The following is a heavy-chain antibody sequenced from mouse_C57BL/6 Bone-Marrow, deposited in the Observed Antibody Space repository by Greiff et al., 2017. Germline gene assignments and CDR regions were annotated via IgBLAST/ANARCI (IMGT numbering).Heavy chain of an antibody. CDR1: GSTFTSYW. CDR3: ARGDYYYYVDY. V-gene: IGHV1-52*01. D-gene: IGHD1-1*01. CDR2: IDPSDSET. Sequence: QVQLQQPGAELVRPGSSVKLSCKASGSTFTSYWLHWVKQRPIQGLEWIGNIDPSDSETHYNQKFKDKATLTVDKSSSTAYMQLSSLTSEDSAVYYCARGDYYYYVDYWGQGTTLTVSS. J-gene: IGHJ2*01.